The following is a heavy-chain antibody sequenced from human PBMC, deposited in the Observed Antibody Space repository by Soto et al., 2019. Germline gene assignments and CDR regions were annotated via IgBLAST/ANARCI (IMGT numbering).Heavy chain of an antibody. D-gene: IGHD2-21*01. Sequence: SETLSLTCVVSGGSLSDYFWSWIRQPPGMALEWIGEINHLGSINYNPSLKSRVTMSVDTSKNQSSLTLNSVTAANTATYYCARGGISHWAYFYYMDVWDRGTTVTVSS. CDR1: GGSLSDYF. CDR2: INHLGSI. CDR3: ARGGISHWAYFYYMDV. J-gene: IGHJ6*03. V-gene: IGHV4-34*01.